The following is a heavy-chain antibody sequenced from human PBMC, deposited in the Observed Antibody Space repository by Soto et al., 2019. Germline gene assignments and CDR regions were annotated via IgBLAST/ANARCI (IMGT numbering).Heavy chain of an antibody. CDR1: GFTFTSSA. CDR2: IVVGSGNT. J-gene: IGHJ4*02. CDR3: AADPGIAVAYY. V-gene: IGHV1-58*01. Sequence: SSVKVSCKASGFTFTSSAVQWVRQARGQRLEWIGWIVVGSGNTNYAQKFQERVTITRDMSTSTAYMELSSLRSEDTAVYYCAADPGIAVAYYWGQGTLVTVSS. D-gene: IGHD6-19*01.